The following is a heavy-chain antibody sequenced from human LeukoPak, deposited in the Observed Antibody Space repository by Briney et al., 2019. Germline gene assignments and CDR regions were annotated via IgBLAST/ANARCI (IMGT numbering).Heavy chain of an antibody. CDR1: GGSISNYY. D-gene: IGHD3-10*01. CDR3: ASSYGSGTYHYFAY. J-gene: IGHJ4*02. CDR2: IYYSGST. V-gene: IGHV4-59*01. Sequence: SETLSLTCTVSGGSISNYYWSWIRQPPGKGLEWIGYIYYSGSTDYSPSLKSRVTISVDTSKNQFSLKLSSVTAADTAVYYCASSYGSGTYHYFAYWGQGTLVTVSS.